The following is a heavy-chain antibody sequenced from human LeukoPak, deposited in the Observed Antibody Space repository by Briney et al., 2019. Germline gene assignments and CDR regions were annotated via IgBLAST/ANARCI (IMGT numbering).Heavy chain of an antibody. V-gene: IGHV3-64*01. J-gene: IGHJ4*02. CDR2: ISSNGGST. CDR3: ARGYDFWSGYWSHSDY. CDR1: GFTFSSYA. D-gene: IGHD3-3*01. Sequence: GGSLRLSCAASGFTFSSYAMHWVRQAPGKGLEYVSAISSNGGSTYYANSVKGRFTISRDNSKNTLYLQMGSLRAEDMAVYYCARGYDFWSGYWSHSDYWGQGTLVTVSS.